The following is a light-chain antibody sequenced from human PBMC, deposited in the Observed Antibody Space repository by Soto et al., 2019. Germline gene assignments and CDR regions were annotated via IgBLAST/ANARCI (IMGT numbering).Light chain of an antibody. V-gene: IGKV3-20*01. CDR1: RSGGSSY. Sequence: IVLTPFSGHPSLAPGERAHLSWRASRSGGSSYLAWYQQKPGQAPRLLIYGASSRATGIPDRFSGSGSGTDFTLTISRLEPEDFAVYYCQQYGNSPWTFGQGTKVDI. CDR2: GAS. CDR3: QQYGNSPWT. J-gene: IGKJ1*01.